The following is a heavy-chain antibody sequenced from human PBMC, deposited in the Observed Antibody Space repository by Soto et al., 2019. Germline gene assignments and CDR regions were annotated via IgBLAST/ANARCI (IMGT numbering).Heavy chain of an antibody. J-gene: IGHJ6*02. V-gene: IGHV1-8*01. D-gene: IGHD2-15*01. CDR3: ARVVVAAGGMDV. CDR2: MNPNSGNT. CDR1: GYTFTSYD. Sequence: ASVKVSCKASGYTFTSYDINWVRQATGQGLEWMGWMNPNSGNTGYAQKFQGRVTMTRNTSISTAYMELSSLRSEDTAVYYCARVVVAAGGMDVWGQGTTVTAP.